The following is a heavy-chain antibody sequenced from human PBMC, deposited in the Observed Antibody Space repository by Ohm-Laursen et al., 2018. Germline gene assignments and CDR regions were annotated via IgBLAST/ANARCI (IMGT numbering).Heavy chain of an antibody. CDR2: IKCDGSEK. J-gene: IGHJ4*02. CDR1: GFTFSSSW. CDR3: ASAYSYSTPHYLDY. Sequence: SLRLSCAASGFTFSSSWMHWVCQAPEKGLEWVADIKCDGSEKYYVDSVKGRFTISRDNAKNSLYLQMNSLRAEDTAVYYCASAYSYSTPHYLDYWGQGTLVTVSS. D-gene: IGHD5-18*01. V-gene: IGHV3-52*01.